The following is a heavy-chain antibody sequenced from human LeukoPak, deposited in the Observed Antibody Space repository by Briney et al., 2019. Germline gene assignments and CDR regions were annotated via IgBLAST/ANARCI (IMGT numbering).Heavy chain of an antibody. J-gene: IGHJ4*02. CDR3: ARASLDYDFWSGYVY. D-gene: IGHD3-3*01. CDR1: GGSISSYY. Sequence: RASETLSLTCTVSGGSISSYYWSWIRQPPGKGLEWIGYIYYSGSTNYNPSLKSRATISVDASKNQFSLKLSSVTAADTAVYYCARASLDYDFWSGYVYWGQGTLVTVSS. V-gene: IGHV4-59*01. CDR2: IYYSGST.